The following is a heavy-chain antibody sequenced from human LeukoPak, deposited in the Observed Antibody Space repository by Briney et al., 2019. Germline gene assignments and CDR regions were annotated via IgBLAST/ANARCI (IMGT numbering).Heavy chain of an antibody. CDR2: IYYSGST. CDR1: GGSISSGGYY. J-gene: IGHJ3*02. V-gene: IGHV4-31*03. CDR3: ARETSRRDAFDI. Sequence: PSQTLSLTCTVSGGSISSGGYYWSWIRQHPGKGLEWIGYIYYSGSTYYNPSLKSRVAISVDTSKNQFSLKLSSVTAADTAVYYCARETSRRDAFDIWGQGTMVTVSS. D-gene: IGHD1/OR15-1a*01.